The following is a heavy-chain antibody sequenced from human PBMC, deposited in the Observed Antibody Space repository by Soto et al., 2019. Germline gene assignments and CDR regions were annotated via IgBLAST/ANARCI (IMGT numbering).Heavy chain of an antibody. J-gene: IGHJ5*02. CDR3: ARDRYDFWTPTRGNWFDP. CDR1: GFTFSSYG. CDR2: IWYDGSNK. Sequence: GGSLRLSCAASGFTFSSYGMHWVRQAPGKGLEWVAVIWYDGSNKYYADSVKGRFTISRDNSKTTLYLQMNSLRAEDTAVYYCARDRYDFWTPTRGNWFDPWGQGTLVTVSS. D-gene: IGHD3-3*01. V-gene: IGHV3-33*01.